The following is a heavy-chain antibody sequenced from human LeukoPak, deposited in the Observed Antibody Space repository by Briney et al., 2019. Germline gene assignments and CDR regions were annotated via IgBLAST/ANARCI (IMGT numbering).Heavy chain of an antibody. CDR2: IKQDGSEK. D-gene: IGHD3-3*01. Sequence: PGGSLRLSCAASGFTFSSYWMSWVRQAPGKGLEWVANIKQDGSEKYYVDSVKGRFTIYRDNAKNSLYLQMNSLRAEDTAVYYCARDAIFGVVIPFDYWGQGTLVTVSS. V-gene: IGHV3-7*01. CDR3: ARDAIFGVVIPFDY. J-gene: IGHJ4*02. CDR1: GFTFSSYW.